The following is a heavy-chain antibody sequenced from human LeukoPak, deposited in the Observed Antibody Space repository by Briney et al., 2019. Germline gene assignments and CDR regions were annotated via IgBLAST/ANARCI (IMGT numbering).Heavy chain of an antibody. CDR3: ARHMDTAMEWGNFDY. CDR2: IYYSGST. V-gene: IGHV4-39*01. CDR1: GGSISSSSYY. J-gene: IGHJ4*02. Sequence: PSETLSLTCTVSGGSISSSSYYWGWIRQPPGKGLEWIGSIYYSGSTYYNPSLKSRVTISVDTSKNQFSLKLSSVTAADTAVYYCARHMDTAMEWGNFDYWGQGTLVTVSS. D-gene: IGHD5-18*01.